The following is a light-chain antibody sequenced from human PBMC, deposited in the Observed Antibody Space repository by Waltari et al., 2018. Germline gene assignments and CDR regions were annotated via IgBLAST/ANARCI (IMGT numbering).Light chain of an antibody. Sequence: DVVMTQSLDSLAVSLGERATIHCKSRQNLLWSHNFKTYLSWYQQKPGQPPKLLIYWASTRESGVPDRFSGSGSGTDFTLTRSGLQAEDVAVYCCQQYESTPPTFGQGTKLMIK. CDR2: WAS. V-gene: IGKV4-1*01. CDR1: QNLLWSHNFKTY. CDR3: QQYESTPPT. J-gene: IGKJ2*01.